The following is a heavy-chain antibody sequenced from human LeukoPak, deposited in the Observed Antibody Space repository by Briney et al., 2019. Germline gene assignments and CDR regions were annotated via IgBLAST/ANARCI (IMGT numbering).Heavy chain of an antibody. CDR3: ARAIRFTINWFDP. J-gene: IGHJ5*02. CDR2: IYYSGST. D-gene: IGHD3-10*01. CDR1: GGSISSGDYY. Sequence: TTSQTLSLTCTVSGGSISSGDYYWGWIRQPPGKGLEWIGYIYYSGSTYYNPFLKSRVTISVDTSKNQFSLKLSSVTAADTAVYYCARAIRFTINWFDPWGQGTLVTVSS. V-gene: IGHV4-30-4*08.